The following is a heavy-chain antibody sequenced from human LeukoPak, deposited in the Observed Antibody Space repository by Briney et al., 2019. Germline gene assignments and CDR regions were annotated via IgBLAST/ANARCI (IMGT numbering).Heavy chain of an antibody. Sequence: PSETLSLTCTVSGGSISSYYWSWIRQPPGKGLEWIGYIYYSGSTNYNPSLKSRVTISVNTSKNQFSLKLSSVTAADTAVYYCARSGYYFDYWGQGTLVTVSS. CDR1: GGSISSYY. CDR3: ARSGYYFDY. V-gene: IGHV4-59*01. CDR2: IYYSGST. D-gene: IGHD3-22*01. J-gene: IGHJ4*02.